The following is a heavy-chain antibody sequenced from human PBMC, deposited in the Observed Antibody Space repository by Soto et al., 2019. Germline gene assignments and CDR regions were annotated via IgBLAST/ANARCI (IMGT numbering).Heavy chain of an antibody. CDR2: ISGSGGST. CDR1: GFTFSSYA. J-gene: IGHJ6*02. CDR3: AKDLTPRIVLMVYAPKNYYGMDV. V-gene: IGHV3-23*01. D-gene: IGHD2-8*01. Sequence: PGGSLRLSCAASGFTFSSYAMSWVRQAPGKGLEWVSAISGSGGSTYYADSVKGRFTISRDNSKNTLYLQMNSLRAEETAVYYCAKDLTPRIVLMVYAPKNYYGMDVWGQGTTVTVSS.